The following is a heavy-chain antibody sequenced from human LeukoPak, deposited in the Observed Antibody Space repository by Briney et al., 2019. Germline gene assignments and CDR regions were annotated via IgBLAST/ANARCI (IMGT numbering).Heavy chain of an antibody. Sequence: PGGSLRLSCAASGFTFSSYSMNWVRQAPGKGLEWDSSISSSSSYIYYADSVKGRFTISRDNAKNSLYLQMNSLRAEDTAVYYCARDKAGTSSRDGMDVWGQGTTVTVSS. D-gene: IGHD6-19*01. V-gene: IGHV3-21*01. CDR1: GFTFSSYS. J-gene: IGHJ6*02. CDR2: ISSSSSYI. CDR3: ARDKAGTSSRDGMDV.